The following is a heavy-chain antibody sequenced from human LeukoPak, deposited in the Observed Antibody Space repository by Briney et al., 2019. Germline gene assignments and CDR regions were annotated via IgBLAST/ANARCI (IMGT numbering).Heavy chain of an antibody. J-gene: IGHJ6*03. V-gene: IGHV3-23*01. CDR3: AKLSLSFLSGYSEVEGEYMDV. Sequence: GGSLRLSCAASGFTFTSYAVTWVRQAPGKGLEWVSGISGSAGSTYYADSVKGRFTISSDNSRNTVYVQMNSLRAEDTAVYYCAKLSLSFLSGYSEVEGEYMDVWGKGTMVTVSS. D-gene: IGHD3-3*01. CDR2: ISGSAGST. CDR1: GFTFTSYA.